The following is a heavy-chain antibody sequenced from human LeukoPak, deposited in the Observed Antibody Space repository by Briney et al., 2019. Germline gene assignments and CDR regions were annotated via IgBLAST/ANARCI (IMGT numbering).Heavy chain of an antibody. CDR2: INPNSGGT. Sequence: ASVKVSCKASGYTFTGYYMHWVRQAPGQGLEWMGWINPNSGGTNYAQKFQGRVTMTRDTSISTAYMELSRLRSDDTAVYYCANINLISSSSTFFDYWGQGTLVTVSS. J-gene: IGHJ4*02. V-gene: IGHV1-2*02. CDR3: ANINLISSSSTFFDY. D-gene: IGHD6-6*01. CDR1: GYTFTGYY.